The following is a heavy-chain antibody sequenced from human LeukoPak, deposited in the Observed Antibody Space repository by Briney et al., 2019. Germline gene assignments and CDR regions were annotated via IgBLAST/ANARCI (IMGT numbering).Heavy chain of an antibody. V-gene: IGHV1-24*01. CDR1: GYTLTELS. CDR2: FDPEDGET. CDR3: ARSEWGSSGWYFGY. D-gene: IGHD6-19*01. Sequence: GASVKVSCKVSGYTLTELSMHWVRQAPGKGLEWWGGFDPEDGETIYAQKFQGRVTMTEDASTDTAYMELSSMRSEDTAVYYCARSEWGSSGWYFGYWGQGTLVTVSS. J-gene: IGHJ4*02.